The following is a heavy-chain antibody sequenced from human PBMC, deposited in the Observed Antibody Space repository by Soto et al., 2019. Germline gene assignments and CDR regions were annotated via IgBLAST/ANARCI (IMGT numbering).Heavy chain of an antibody. J-gene: IGHJ6*02. CDR2: ITPSSGGT. CDR1: GYTFRHYY. Sequence: QVQLVQSGAEVRKPGASVKVSCRASGYTFRHYYIHWVRQTPGQGLEWMGRITPSSGGTKYAQRFQGRVTMTRDTSTTTAYMELNRLRSDDSAIYYCARDEITMVRGVYGMDVWGQGTTVTVSS. D-gene: IGHD3-10*01. CDR3: ARDEITMVRGVYGMDV. V-gene: IGHV1-2*02.